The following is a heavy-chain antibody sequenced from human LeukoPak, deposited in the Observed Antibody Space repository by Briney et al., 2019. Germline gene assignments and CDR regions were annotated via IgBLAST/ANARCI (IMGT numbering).Heavy chain of an antibody. V-gene: IGHV4-39*07. CDR3: ARGPRRWLPRSDPVDY. Sequence: SETLSLTCTVSGGSISSSNYYWGWLRQPPGKGLEWIGSIYYTGSTYYNPSLKSRVTISVDTSKNQLSLKLSSVTAADTAVYYCARGPRRWLPRSDPVDYWGQGTLVTVSS. J-gene: IGHJ4*02. CDR1: GGSISSSNYY. CDR2: IYYTGST. D-gene: IGHD5-24*01.